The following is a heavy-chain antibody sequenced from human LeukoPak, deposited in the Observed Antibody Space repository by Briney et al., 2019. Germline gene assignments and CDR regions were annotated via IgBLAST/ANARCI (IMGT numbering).Heavy chain of an antibody. J-gene: IGHJ4*02. D-gene: IGHD3-3*01. CDR2: IVVGSGNT. CDR3: AALTLRWSGYYGSSY. CDR1: GFTFTSSA. Sequence: SVKVSCKASGFTFTSSAMQWVRQARGQRLEWIGWIVVGSGNTNYAQKFQERVTITRDMSTSTAYMELSSLRSEDTAVYYCAALTLRWSGYYGSSYWGQGTLVTVSS. V-gene: IGHV1-58*02.